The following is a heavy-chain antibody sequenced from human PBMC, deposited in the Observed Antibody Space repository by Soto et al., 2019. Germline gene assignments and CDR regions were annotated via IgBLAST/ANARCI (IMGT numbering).Heavy chain of an antibody. CDR2: IYYSGST. CDR3: ASHGGRSGSLPYC. D-gene: IGHD6-19*01. J-gene: IGHJ1*01. CDR1: GGSISSYY. Sequence: QVQLQESGPGLVKPSETLSLTCTVSGGSISSYYWSWIRQPPGKGLEWIGYIYYSGSTNYNPSLKRRVPLAGHTATHRFSLRLSSVTAAVTAVYYCASHGGRSGSLPYCWGQGTLVTVSS. V-gene: IGHV4-59*08.